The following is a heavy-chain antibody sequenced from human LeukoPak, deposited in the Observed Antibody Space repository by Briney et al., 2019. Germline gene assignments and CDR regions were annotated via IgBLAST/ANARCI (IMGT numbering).Heavy chain of an antibody. CDR1: GYTFTSYD. CDR3: AKNTALTGEFES. V-gene: IGHV1-8*01. CDR2: MNPNSGNT. D-gene: IGHD7-27*01. J-gene: IGHJ4*02. Sequence: GASVKVSCKASGYTFTSYDVNWFRQATGQGLEWMGWMNPNSGNTGYAQKFQGRVTLTRDTSISTAYMELSSLRSEDTAAYYCAKNTALTGEFESWGQGTLVTVSS.